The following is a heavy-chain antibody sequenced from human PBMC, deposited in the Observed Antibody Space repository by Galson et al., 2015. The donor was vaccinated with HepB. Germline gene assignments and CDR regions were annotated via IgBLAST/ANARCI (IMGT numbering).Heavy chain of an antibody. Sequence: SLRLSCAASGFTFSSYSMNWVRRAPGKGLEWISYISTSRSTIYYADSVKGRFTISRDNAKNSLYLQMNSLRADDTAVYYCASGSWGYFDYWGQGTLVTVSS. V-gene: IGHV3-48*01. J-gene: IGHJ4*02. CDR3: ASGSWGYFDY. D-gene: IGHD1-26*01. CDR2: ISTSRSTI. CDR1: GFTFSSYS.